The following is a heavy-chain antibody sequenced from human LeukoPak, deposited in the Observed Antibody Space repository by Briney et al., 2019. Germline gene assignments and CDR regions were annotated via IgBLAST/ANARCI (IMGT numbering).Heavy chain of an antibody. Sequence: ASVKVSCKASGYSFTGYYMHWVRQAPGQGLEWMGWINPKNGGINYAQKFQGRVTMTRDTSISTAYMELSSLMSDDTAVYYCARRYSYAYSFDYWGQGTLVTVSS. D-gene: IGHD5-18*01. CDR1: GYSFTGYY. CDR3: ARRYSYAYSFDY. V-gene: IGHV1-2*02. J-gene: IGHJ4*02. CDR2: INPKNGGI.